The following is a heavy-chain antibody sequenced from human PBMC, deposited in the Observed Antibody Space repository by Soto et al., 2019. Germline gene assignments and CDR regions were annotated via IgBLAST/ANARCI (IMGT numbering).Heavy chain of an antibody. CDR2: TSSDGTDN. CDR1: GFTFSSYA. Sequence: QVQLVESGGGVILPGGSLRLSCAASGFTFSSYAMHWVRQAPGTGPEWVAATSSDGTDNVYADSVSGRFTISRDNSKNTLYLQINSLRSEGAAVYYCARTYECAKSDCYRAFDIWGQGTMVTVSS. J-gene: IGHJ3*02. V-gene: IGHV3-30*04. D-gene: IGHD2-21*02. CDR3: ARTYECAKSDCYRAFDI.